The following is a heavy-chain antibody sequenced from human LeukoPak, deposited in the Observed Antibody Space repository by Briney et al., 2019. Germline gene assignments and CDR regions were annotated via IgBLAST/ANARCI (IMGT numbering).Heavy chain of an antibody. CDR1: GGSIRSYY. J-gene: IGHJ2*01. D-gene: IGHD6-13*01. CDR2: IYYSGST. CDR3: ARVYYSSSYDYWYFDL. Sequence: PSETLSLTCTVSGGSIRSYYWSWIRQPPGQGLEWIGCIYYSGSTNSNPSLKSRVTISVDTSKNQFSLKLSSVTAADTAVYYCARVYYSSSYDYWYFDLWGRGTLVTVSS. V-gene: IGHV4-59*01.